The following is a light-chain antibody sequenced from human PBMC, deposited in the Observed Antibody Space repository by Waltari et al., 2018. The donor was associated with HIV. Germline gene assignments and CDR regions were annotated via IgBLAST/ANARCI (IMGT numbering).Light chain of an antibody. CDR3: SSYGDSLRVL. V-gene: IGLV2-8*01. Sequence: QSALTQPPSASGSLGQSVTISCTGSSSDIGAYDSVSWFQQHPRSAPKLLLYEVTRRPSSVSDRFSGSRSDSTAFLTVAGLQPDDEATYFCSSYGDSLRVLFGGGTNVTVL. CDR1: SSDIGAYDS. CDR2: EVT. J-gene: IGLJ3*02.